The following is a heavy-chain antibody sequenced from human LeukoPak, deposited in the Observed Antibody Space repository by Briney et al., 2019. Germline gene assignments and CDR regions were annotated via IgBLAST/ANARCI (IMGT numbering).Heavy chain of an antibody. CDR3: ARDSSSHCSSTSCYGTYYFDY. J-gene: IGHJ4*02. V-gene: IGHV1-69*13. D-gene: IGHD2-2*01. CDR2: IIPIFGTA. Sequence: ASVKVSCKASGGTFSSYAISWVRQAPGQGLEWMWGIIPIFGTANSAQKFQGRVTITADESTSTAYMELSSLRSKDTAVYYCARDSSSHCSSTSCYGTYYFDYWGQGTLVTVSS. CDR1: GGTFSSYA.